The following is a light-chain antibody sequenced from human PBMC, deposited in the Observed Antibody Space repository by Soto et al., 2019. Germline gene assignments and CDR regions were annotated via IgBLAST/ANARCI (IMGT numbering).Light chain of an antibody. CDR3: FSYISRFSSV. J-gene: IGLJ1*01. Sequence: QSALTQPASVSGSPGQSITLSCTGSSSDVGAYKHVAWYQHHPGKAPKLLIYEVTDRPSGISKRFSGSKSGNTASLTISGLQPEDEADYYCFSYISRFSSVFGTGTKVTVL. CDR2: EVT. V-gene: IGLV2-14*01. CDR1: SSDVGAYKH.